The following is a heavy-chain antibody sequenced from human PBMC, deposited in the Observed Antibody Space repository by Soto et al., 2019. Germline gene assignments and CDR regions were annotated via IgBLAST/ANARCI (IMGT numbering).Heavy chain of an antibody. J-gene: IGHJ6*02. CDR1: GCSFPSYR. CDR3: ARQRFSSDGMDV. D-gene: IGHD3-10*01. V-gene: IGHV5-51*01. CDR2: IYPGDSDT. Sequence: GGYLKLSGKGCGCSFPSYRLVRVRQMPGKGREWMGIIYPGDSDTRYSPSFQGQVTISADKSISTAYLQWSSLKASDTAMYYCARQRFSSDGMDVWGQGTTVTGSS.